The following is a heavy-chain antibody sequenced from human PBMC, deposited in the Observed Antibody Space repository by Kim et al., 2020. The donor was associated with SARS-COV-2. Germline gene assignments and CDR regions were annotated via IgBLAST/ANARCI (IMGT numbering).Heavy chain of an antibody. J-gene: IGHJ4*02. CDR1: GFIFSHYW. Sequence: GGSLRLSCAGSGFIFSHYWMHWVRQAPGKGLVWVSRISSDGSFTGYADSVKGRFTISRDNAKNTLYLQMNSLRAEDTAVYYCAHFGFDWLLYLWGQGTLVTVSS. CDR2: ISSDGSFT. V-gene: IGHV3-74*01. CDR3: AHFGFDWLLYL. D-gene: IGHD3-9*01.